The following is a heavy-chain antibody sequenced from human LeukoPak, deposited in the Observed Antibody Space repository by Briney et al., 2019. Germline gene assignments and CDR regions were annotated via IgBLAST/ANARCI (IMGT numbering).Heavy chain of an antibody. CDR3: ARDPDIVVVPAAIPCY. Sequence: ASVKVSCKASGYTFTGYYMHWVRQAPGQGLEWMGWFNPNSGGTNYAQKFQGRVTMTRDTSISTAYMELSRLRSDDTAVYYCARDPDIVVVPAAIPCYWGQGTLVTVSS. J-gene: IGHJ4*02. V-gene: IGHV1-2*02. CDR2: FNPNSGGT. CDR1: GYTFTGYY. D-gene: IGHD2-2*01.